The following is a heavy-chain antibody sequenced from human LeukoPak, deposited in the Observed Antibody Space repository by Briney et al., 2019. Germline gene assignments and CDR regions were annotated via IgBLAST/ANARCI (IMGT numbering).Heavy chain of an antibody. CDR1: SGSISLYY. Sequence: SETLSLTCTVTSGSISLYYWTWVRQPAGKGLEWIGRVYTGGSTNYNPSLKSRVTISVDTSKNQFSLKLSSVTAADTAVYYCARRPYSGSPSRAFDIWGQGTMVTVSS. D-gene: IGHD1-26*01. CDR2: VYTGGST. CDR3: ARRPYSGSPSRAFDI. V-gene: IGHV4-4*07. J-gene: IGHJ3*02.